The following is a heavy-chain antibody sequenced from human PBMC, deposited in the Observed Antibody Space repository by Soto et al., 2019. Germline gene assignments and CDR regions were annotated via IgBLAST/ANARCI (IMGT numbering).Heavy chain of an antibody. CDR3: AREGGYDGSGQYRNWFDP. J-gene: IGHJ5*02. CDR1: GGSIGSYS. CDR2: IHSSGST. Sequence: PSETLSLTCTVSGGSIGSYSCSWIRQPAGKGLEWIGRIHSSGSTNYNPTPKSRVSMSVDTSKNQFSLKLSSVTAADTAVYYCAREGGYDGSGQYRNWFDPWGQGTKVTVYS. V-gene: IGHV4-4*07. D-gene: IGHD3-22*01.